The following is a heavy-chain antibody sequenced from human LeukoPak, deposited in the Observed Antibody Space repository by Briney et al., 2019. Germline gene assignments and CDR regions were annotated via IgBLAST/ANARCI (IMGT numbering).Heavy chain of an antibody. CDR2: ISSDGNNK. CDR3: AKGNDIGGYYYPHFDY. J-gene: IGHJ4*02. V-gene: IGHV3-30*18. CDR1: GFTFSSYG. D-gene: IGHD3-22*01. Sequence: GGSLRLSCAASGFTFSSYGMHWIRQAPGKGLEWVAVISSDGNNKNYVDSVKGRFTFSRDNSKNTLYLQMNSLRAEDTAVYYCAKGNDIGGYYYPHFDYWGQGTLVTVSS.